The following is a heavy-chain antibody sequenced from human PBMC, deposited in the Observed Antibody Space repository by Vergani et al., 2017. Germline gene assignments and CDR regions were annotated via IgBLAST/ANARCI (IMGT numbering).Heavy chain of an antibody. J-gene: IGHJ4*02. V-gene: IGHV3-30*02. Sequence: QVQLVESGGGVVQPGGSLRLSCAASGFTFNSYGMHWVRQAPGKRLEWVASIRSDESRRYYGDSMECPFTISRDNSKNTLYLHMKSLKPEDTAVYYCAKEGEGYCRGGTCYPEYWGQGTLVIVSS. CDR1: GFTFNSYG. CDR2: IRSDESRR. CDR3: AKEGEGYCRGGTCYPEY. D-gene: IGHD2-15*01.